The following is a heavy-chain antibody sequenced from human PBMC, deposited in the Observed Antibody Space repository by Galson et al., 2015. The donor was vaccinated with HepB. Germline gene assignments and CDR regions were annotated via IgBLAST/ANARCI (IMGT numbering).Heavy chain of an antibody. J-gene: IGHJ5*02. CDR3: ARSAPIVVVVAAIVDWFDP. D-gene: IGHD2-15*01. CDR2: INPNSGGT. Sequence: SVKVSCKASGYTFTGYHMHWVRQAPGQGLEWMGRINPNSGGTNYAQKFQGRVTMTRDTSISTAYMELSRLRSDDTAVYYCARSAPIVVVVAAIVDWFDPWGQGTLVTVSS. CDR1: GYTFTGYH. V-gene: IGHV1-2*06.